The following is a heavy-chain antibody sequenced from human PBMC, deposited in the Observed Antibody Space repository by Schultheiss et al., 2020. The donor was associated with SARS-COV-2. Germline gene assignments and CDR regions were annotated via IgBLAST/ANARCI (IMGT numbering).Heavy chain of an antibody. Sequence: GGSLRLSCAASGFTFDDYAMHWVRQAPGKGLEWVSGISWNSGSIGYADSVKGRFTISRDNAKNSLYLQMNSLRAEDTAVYYCARWEYYYDSSGYYWDYYGMDVWGQGTTVTVSS. CDR2: ISWNSGSI. CDR3: ARWEYYYDSSGYYWDYYGMDV. V-gene: IGHV3-9*01. D-gene: IGHD3-22*01. J-gene: IGHJ6*02. CDR1: GFTFDDYA.